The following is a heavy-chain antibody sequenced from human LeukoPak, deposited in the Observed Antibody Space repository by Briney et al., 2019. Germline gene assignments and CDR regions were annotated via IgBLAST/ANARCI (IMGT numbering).Heavy chain of an antibody. Sequence: SETLSLTCAVSDYSISGGYYWGWIRPPPGKGLEWIGEINHSGSTNYNPSLKSRVTISVDTSKNQFSLKLSSVTAADTAVYYCASLRGDYADAFDIWGQGTMVTVSS. CDR2: INHSGST. CDR1: DYSISGGYY. CDR3: ASLRGDYADAFDI. J-gene: IGHJ3*02. D-gene: IGHD4-17*01. V-gene: IGHV4-38-2*01.